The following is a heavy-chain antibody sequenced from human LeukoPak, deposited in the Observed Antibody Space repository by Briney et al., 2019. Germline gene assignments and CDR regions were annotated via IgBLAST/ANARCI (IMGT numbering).Heavy chain of an antibody. V-gene: IGHV3-21*01. CDR3: ARELLMGLGSGSLDY. CDR2: ISSSSSYI. Sequence: GGSLRLSCAASGFTFSSYSMNWVRQAPGKGLEWVSSISSSSSYIYYADSVKGRFTISRDNAKNSLYLQMNSLRAEDTAVYYCARELLMGLGSGSLDYWGQGTLVTVSS. D-gene: IGHD3-10*01. CDR1: GFTFSSYS. J-gene: IGHJ4*02.